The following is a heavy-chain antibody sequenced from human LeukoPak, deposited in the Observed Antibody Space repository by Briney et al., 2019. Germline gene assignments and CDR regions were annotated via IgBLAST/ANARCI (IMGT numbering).Heavy chain of an antibody. CDR3: VRDRELTY. J-gene: IGHJ4*02. D-gene: IGHD3-10*01. CDR2: IYNSGNST. Sequence: PSGTLSLTCTVSGDSINSLDLWSWVRQPPGKGLEWIGYIYNSGNSTIYNPSLKSRVTISVDTSKNQFSLRLSSVTAADTAVYFCVRDRELTYWGQGTLVTVSS. CDR1: GDSINSLDL. V-gene: IGHV4-59*11.